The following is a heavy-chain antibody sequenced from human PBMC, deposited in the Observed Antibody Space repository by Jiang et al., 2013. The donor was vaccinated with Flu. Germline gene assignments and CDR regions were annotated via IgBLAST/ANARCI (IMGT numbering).Heavy chain of an antibody. Sequence: QLVESGPGLVKPSETLSLTCTVSGGSISSYYWSWIRQPPGKGLEWIGYIYYSGSTNYNPSLKSRVTISVDTSKNQFSLKLSSVTAADTAVYYCARVEYSSPRAEYFQHWGQGTLVTVSS. CDR1: GGSISSYY. D-gene: IGHD6-6*01. CDR2: IYYSGST. J-gene: IGHJ1*01. V-gene: IGHV4-59*01. CDR3: ARVEYSSPRAEYFQH.